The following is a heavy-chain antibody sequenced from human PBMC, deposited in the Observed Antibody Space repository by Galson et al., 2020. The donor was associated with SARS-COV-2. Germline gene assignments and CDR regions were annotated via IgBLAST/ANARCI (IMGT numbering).Heavy chain of an antibody. J-gene: IGHJ4*03. D-gene: IGHD3-9*01. CDR1: GGTFSSYA. CDR3: AGDIFTGYYIDFDY. CDR2: IIPIFGTA. V-gene: IGHV1-69*06. Sequence: SVKVSCKASGGTFSSYAISWVRQAPGQGLEWMGGIIPIFGTANYAQKFQGRVTITADKSTSTAYMELSSLRSEDTAVYYCAGDIFTGYYIDFDYWGQGTTVTVSS.